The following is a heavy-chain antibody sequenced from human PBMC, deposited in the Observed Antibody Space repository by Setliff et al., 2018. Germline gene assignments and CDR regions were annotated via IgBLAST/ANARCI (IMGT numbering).Heavy chain of an antibody. CDR2: INHSGST. CDR3: RLAHCSNNCDEALDY. CDR1: GGSFSDYY. V-gene: IGHV4-34*01. J-gene: IGHJ4*02. Sequence: SETLSLTCTVYGGSFSDYYWGWIRQPPGKGLEWIAEINHSGSTNYNPSLKSRVTISVDTSRNQFSLKLSPVTAADTAVYYFRLAHCSNNCDEALDYWSQGTLVTVSS. D-gene: IGHD2-2*01.